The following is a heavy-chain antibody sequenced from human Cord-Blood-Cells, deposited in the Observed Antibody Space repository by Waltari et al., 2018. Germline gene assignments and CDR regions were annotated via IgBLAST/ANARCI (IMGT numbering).Heavy chain of an antibody. CDR2: IKHSGRT. CDR1: GGSFSGYY. D-gene: IGHD2-2*01. Sequence: QVQLQQWGAGLLKHSETLSLTCAVYGGSFSGYYWSWIRQPPGKGLEWIGEIKHSGRTTYNPSLKSRVTISVDTSKNQCSLKLSSVTAADTAVYYCARGACSSTSCYGAFDIWGQGTMVTVAS. V-gene: IGHV4-34*01. CDR3: ARGACSSTSCYGAFDI. J-gene: IGHJ3*02.